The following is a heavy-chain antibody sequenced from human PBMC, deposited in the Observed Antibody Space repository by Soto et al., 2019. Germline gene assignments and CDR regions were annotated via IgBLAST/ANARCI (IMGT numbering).Heavy chain of an antibody. CDR2: ISAYNGNT. CDR1: GCTFTSYG. D-gene: IGHD6-13*01. V-gene: IGHV1-18*01. J-gene: IGHJ5*02. CDR3: ARTGIAYNWFDP. Sequence: AAVKVSCKASGCTFTSYGISWVRQAPGQGLEWMGWISAYNGNTNYAQKLQGRVTMTTDTSTSTAYMELRSLRSDDTAVYYCARTGIAYNWFDPWGQGTLVTVSS.